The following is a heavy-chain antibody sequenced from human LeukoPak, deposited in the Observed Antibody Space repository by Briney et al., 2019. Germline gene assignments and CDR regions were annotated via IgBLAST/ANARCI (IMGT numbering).Heavy chain of an antibody. CDR2: ISWNSGSI. CDR1: GFTFSSYE. CDR3: ARGLSGYSSSLGY. Sequence: PGGSLRLSCAASGFTFSSYEMNWVRQAPGKGLEWVSGISWNSGSIGYADSVKGRFTISRDNAKNSLYLQMNSLRAEDTAVYYCARGLSGYSSSLGYWGQGTLVTVSS. D-gene: IGHD6-6*01. V-gene: IGHV3-9*01. J-gene: IGHJ4*02.